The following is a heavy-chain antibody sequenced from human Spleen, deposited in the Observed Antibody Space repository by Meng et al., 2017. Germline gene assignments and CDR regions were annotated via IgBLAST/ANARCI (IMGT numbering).Heavy chain of an antibody. CDR1: GFTISINW. CDR3: ARENIQLWRHFDY. CDR2: ISWNSGSI. Sequence: SLKISCAASGFTISINWMHWVRQAPGKGLEWVSGISWNSGSIGYADSVKGRFTISRDNAKNSLYLQIISLKTEDTAVYYCARENIQLWRHFDYWGQGTLVTVSS. D-gene: IGHD5-18*01. V-gene: IGHV3-9*01. J-gene: IGHJ4*02.